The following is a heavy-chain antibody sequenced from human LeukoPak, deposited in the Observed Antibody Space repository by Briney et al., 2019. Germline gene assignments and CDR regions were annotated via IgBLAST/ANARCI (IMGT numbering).Heavy chain of an antibody. V-gene: IGHV4-39*01. D-gene: IGHD6-13*01. CDR2: IFYRRST. J-gene: IGHJ5*02. CDR3: SRHGIMAAAGLNWFDP. CDR1: GGSISSTNYY. Sequence: SETLSLTCTVSGGSISSTNYYWGWIRQPPGKGLEWIGSIFYRRSTYYNPSLKSRVTISVDTSKNQFSLKLSSVTAAETAVYYCSRHGIMAAAGLNWFDPWGQGTLVTVSS.